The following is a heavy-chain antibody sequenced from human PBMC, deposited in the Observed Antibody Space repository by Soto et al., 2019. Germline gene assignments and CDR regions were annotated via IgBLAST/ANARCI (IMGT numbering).Heavy chain of an antibody. D-gene: IGHD3-22*01. CDR2: MSAYNGNK. CDR1: GYTSNRYA. Sequence: QVQLVQSGAEVKKPGASVKVSCEASGYTSNRYAISRVRQAAGQGLEWMGWMSAYNGNKNYAQELQGRVTMTTDTSTSTAYMELRSLRSDDTAVYYCARLYYYDTSGYYYVEDYWGQGTLVTVSS. V-gene: IGHV1-18*01. CDR3: ARLYYYDTSGYYYVEDY. J-gene: IGHJ4*02.